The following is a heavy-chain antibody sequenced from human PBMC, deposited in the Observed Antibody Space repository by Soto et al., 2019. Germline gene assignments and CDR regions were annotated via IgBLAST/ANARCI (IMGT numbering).Heavy chain of an antibody. CDR3: ATIGPYSSSWYFYYCYYGMDV. CDR2: IDPSDSYT. Sequence: GDSLKISGKGSGYSFTSYWISWVRQMPGKGLEWMGRIDPSDSYTNYSPSFQGHVTISADKSISTAYLQWSSLKASDTAMYYCATIGPYSSSWYFYYCYYGMDVWGQGTTVTSP. D-gene: IGHD6-13*01. CDR1: GYSFTSYW. V-gene: IGHV5-10-1*01. J-gene: IGHJ6*02.